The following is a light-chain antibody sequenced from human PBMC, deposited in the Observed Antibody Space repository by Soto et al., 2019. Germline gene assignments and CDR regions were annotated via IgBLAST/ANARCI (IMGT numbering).Light chain of an antibody. J-gene: IGKJ1*01. CDR2: GAS. V-gene: IGKV3D-20*02. Sequence: EIVLTQSPGTLSFSPGERATLSWRASQSVSSNYLAWYQQKPGQAPRLLIYGASNRATGIPDRFSGSGSGTDFTLTISSLEPEDFAVYYCQQRSNWPGTFGQGTKVDI. CDR3: QQRSNWPGT. CDR1: QSVSSNY.